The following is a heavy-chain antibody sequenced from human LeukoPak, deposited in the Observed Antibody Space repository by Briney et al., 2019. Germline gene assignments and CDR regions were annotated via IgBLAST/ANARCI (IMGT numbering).Heavy chain of an antibody. CDR2: IYYSGST. Sequence: PSETLSLTCTVSGGSISSYYWSWIRQPPGKGLEWIGYIYYSGSTNYNPSLKSRVTISVDTSKNQFSLKLSSVTAADTAVYYCARHGHGYSYGYSWTHYFDYWGQGTLVTVSS. V-gene: IGHV4-59*08. CDR1: GGSISSYY. CDR3: ARHGHGYSYGYSWTHYFDY. D-gene: IGHD5-18*01. J-gene: IGHJ4*02.